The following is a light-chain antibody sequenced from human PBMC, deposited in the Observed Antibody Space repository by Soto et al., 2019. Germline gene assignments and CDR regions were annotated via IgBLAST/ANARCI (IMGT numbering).Light chain of an antibody. CDR1: QGIRND. Sequence: AIQMTQSPSSLSASVGDRVTITCRASQGIRNDLGWYQQKPGKAPKLLIYAASSLQSGVPSRFSGSASGTDFTLTISSLQPQDFATYYCLQDYNYPWTFGQGTKVEIK. CDR3: LQDYNYPWT. CDR2: AAS. V-gene: IGKV1-6*01. J-gene: IGKJ1*01.